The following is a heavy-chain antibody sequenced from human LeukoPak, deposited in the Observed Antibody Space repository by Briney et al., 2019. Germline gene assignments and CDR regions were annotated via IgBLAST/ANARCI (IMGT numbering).Heavy chain of an antibody. CDR2: ISSSSHYI. J-gene: IGHJ6*04. D-gene: IGHD6-19*01. V-gene: IGHV3-21*01. Sequence: PGGSLRLSCASSGFTFTAYSMNWVRQAPGKGLEWISFISSSSHYIYYADSLKGRFTISRDNANSSLYLQISTLKAEDTAVYYCTRQWLRVMDVWGKGTTVTVSS. CDR3: TRQWLRVMDV. CDR1: GFTFTAYS.